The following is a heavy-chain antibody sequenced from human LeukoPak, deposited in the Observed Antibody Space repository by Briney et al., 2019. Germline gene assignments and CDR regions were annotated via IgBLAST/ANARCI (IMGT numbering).Heavy chain of an antibody. V-gene: IGHV3-30*04. J-gene: IGHJ4*02. Sequence: PGGSPRLSCAASRFTFSSYGLHWVRQAPGKGLECVAVISKDGSNEHYADPGKGRFTISRDNSKNTLYLQMNSLRTEDTAVYYCVRDRGDGYNQIDYWGQGTLVTVSS. D-gene: IGHD5-24*01. CDR1: RFTFSSYG. CDR3: VRDRGDGYNQIDY. CDR2: ISKDGSNE.